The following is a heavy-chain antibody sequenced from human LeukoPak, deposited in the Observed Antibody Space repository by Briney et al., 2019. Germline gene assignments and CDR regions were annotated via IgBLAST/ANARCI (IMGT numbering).Heavy chain of an antibody. J-gene: IGHJ4*02. CDR2: ISGGGRST. Sequence: GGSLRLSCAASGFTFNTYDMSWVRQAPGKGLEWVSAISGGGRSTYYADSVKGRFTISRDNSKNIVYLQMNSLRVDDTAVYYCAKHQERSHDYWGQGTLVTVSS. V-gene: IGHV3-23*01. D-gene: IGHD1-1*01. CDR3: AKHQERSHDY. CDR1: GFTFNTYD.